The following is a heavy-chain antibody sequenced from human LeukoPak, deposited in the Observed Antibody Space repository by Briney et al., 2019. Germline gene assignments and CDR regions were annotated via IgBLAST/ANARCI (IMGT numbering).Heavy chain of an antibody. CDR1: GFTFSSYW. V-gene: IGHV3-74*01. CDR3: ARDRGYGDYGSGDAFDI. J-gene: IGHJ3*02. D-gene: IGHD4-17*01. Sequence: PGGSLRLSCAASGFTFSSYWMHWVRQAPGKGLVWVSRINNDGSSTSYTDSVKGRFTISRDNAKNTLYLQMSSLRAEDTAVYYCARDRGYGDYGSGDAFDIWGQGTMVTVSS. CDR2: INNDGSST.